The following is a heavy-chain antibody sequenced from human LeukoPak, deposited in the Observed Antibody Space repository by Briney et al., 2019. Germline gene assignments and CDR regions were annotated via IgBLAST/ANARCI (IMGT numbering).Heavy chain of an antibody. V-gene: IGHV3-30*04. D-gene: IGHD6-19*01. CDR1: EFTFNSYA. J-gene: IGHJ3*02. CDR2: MSYDESNE. CDR3: ARGARGSGWRVFDI. Sequence: PGGSLRLSCAASEFTFNSYAMHWVRQPPGKGLEWVAVMSYDESNEYYADSVKGRFTISRDNSKNTLYLQMNSLRAEDTAVYYCARGARGSGWRVFDIWGQGTMVTVSS.